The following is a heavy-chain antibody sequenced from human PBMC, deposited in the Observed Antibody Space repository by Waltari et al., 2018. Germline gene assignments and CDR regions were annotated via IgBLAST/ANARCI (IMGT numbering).Heavy chain of an antibody. CDR3: ARGGAPDGWFDP. Sequence: QLQLQESGPGAVKPSETLSLTCTVSGGSISISSNYWDWIRQPPRKGLEWIWRIHYNGRTDYNSSRQTRVSMSVDTSRNQFSLMLDSVTGADTAVYYCARGGAPDGWFDPWGQGPLVNVSS. V-gene: IGHV4-39*07. CDR2: IHYNGRT. CDR1: GGSISISSNY. J-gene: IGHJ5*02.